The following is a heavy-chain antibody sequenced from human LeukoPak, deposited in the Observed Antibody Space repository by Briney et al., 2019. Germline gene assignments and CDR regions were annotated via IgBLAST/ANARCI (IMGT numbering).Heavy chain of an antibody. CDR3: AKTFGVVITGFDY. V-gene: IGHV3-23*01. CDR2: ISGSGGRP. J-gene: IGHJ4*02. Sequence: GGSLRLSCAVSGSTFSSYAMSWVRQAPGKGLEWVSAISGSGGRPYYADSVKGRFTLSRDNSKNPLYLQMNGLRAEDTAVYYCAKTFGVVITGFDYWGQGTLVTVSS. D-gene: IGHD3-3*01. CDR1: GSTFSSYA.